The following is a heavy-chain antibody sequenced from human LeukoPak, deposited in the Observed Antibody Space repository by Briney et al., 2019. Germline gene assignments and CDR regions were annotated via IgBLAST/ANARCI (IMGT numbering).Heavy chain of an antibody. CDR1: GGSISSGGYS. D-gene: IGHD3-22*01. J-gene: IGHJ4*02. Sequence: SETLSLTCAVSGGSISSGGYSWSWIRQPPGKGLEWIGYIYYSGSTYYNPSLKSRVTISVDTSKNQFSLKLSSVTAADTAVYYCARARRGRVLDSSGYYPYFDYWGQGTLVTVSS. V-gene: IGHV4-30-4*07. CDR2: IYYSGST. CDR3: ARARRGRVLDSSGYYPYFDY.